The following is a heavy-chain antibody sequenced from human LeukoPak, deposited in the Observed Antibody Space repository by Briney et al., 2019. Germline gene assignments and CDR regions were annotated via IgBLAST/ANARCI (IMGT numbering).Heavy chain of an antibody. CDR2: ISAYNGNT. CDR3: ARVMIYYGSGSYFDY. D-gene: IGHD3-10*01. J-gene: IGHJ4*02. Sequence: ASVKVSCKASGYTFTSYGISWVRQAPGQGLEWMGWISAYNGNTNYAQKLQGRVTMTTDTSTSTAYMGLRGLRSDDTAVYYCARVMIYYGSGSYFDYWGQGTLVTVSS. V-gene: IGHV1-18*01. CDR1: GYTFTSYG.